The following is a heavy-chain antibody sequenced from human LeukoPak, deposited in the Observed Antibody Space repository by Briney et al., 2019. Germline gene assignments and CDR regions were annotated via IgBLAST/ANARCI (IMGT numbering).Heavy chain of an antibody. Sequence: GGSLRLSCAASGFTFSSYAMSWVRQAPGKGLEWVSSISRRSRHVYYAGSVKGRFTISRDNAKNSLYLQMNSLKAEDMAAYFCVRDLMGSGATTAYLHHWGQGTLVTVSS. CDR2: ISRRSRHV. J-gene: IGHJ1*01. V-gene: IGHV3-21*01. CDR1: GFTFSSYA. D-gene: IGHD4/OR15-4a*01. CDR3: VRDLMGSGATTAYLHH.